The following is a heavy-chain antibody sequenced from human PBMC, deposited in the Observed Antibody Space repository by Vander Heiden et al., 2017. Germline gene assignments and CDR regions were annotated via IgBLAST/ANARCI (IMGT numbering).Heavy chain of an antibody. CDR1: GFTLRSYE. CDR3: ARELVDTLTYYYGMDV. V-gene: IGHV3-48*01. J-gene: IGHJ6*02. D-gene: IGHD6-6*01. CDR2: ISSSSSSI. Sequence: EVRLVESGGGLVQPGGSLRLSCSASGFTLRSYEMKWVRQAPGKGLEWVSYISSSSSSIYYADSVKGRFTISRDNAKNSLYLQMNSLRAEDTAIYYCARELVDTLTYYYGMDVWGQGTTVTVSS.